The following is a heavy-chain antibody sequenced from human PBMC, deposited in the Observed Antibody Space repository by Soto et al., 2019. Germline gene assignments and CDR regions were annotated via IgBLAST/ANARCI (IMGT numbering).Heavy chain of an antibody. CDR3: ARLDVLRYFDWLPDY. J-gene: IGHJ4*02. D-gene: IGHD3-9*01. V-gene: IGHV1-2*02. Sequence: ASVQVSCKASGYIFTGYHIHWVRQAPGQGLEWMGWINPNSGGTNYAQKFQGRVTMTRDTSISTAYMELSRLRSDDTAVYYCARLDVLRYFDWLPDYWGQGTLVTVSS. CDR1: GYIFTGYH. CDR2: INPNSGGT.